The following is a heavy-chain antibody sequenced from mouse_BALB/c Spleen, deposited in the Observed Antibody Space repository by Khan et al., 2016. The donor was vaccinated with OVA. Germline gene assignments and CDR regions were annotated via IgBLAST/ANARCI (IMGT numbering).Heavy chain of an antibody. CDR2: ISYSGST. V-gene: IGHV3-2*02. CDR3: ARTARIKY. Sequence: EVQLVESGPGLVKPSQSLSLTYTVTGYSITSGYGWNWIRQFPGNKLEWMGYISYSGSTNYNPSLKSRMSITRDTSKNQFFLQLNSVTTEDTATYDCARTARIKYWGQGTTLTVSS. CDR1: GYSITSGYG. D-gene: IGHD1-2*01. J-gene: IGHJ2*01.